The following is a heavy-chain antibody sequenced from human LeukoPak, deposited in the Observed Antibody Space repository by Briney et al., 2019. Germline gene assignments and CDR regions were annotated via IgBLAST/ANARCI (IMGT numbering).Heavy chain of an antibody. V-gene: IGHV3-49*02. Sequence: SWVRQPPGKGLEWVGFIRSNLYGGTPEYAASVKGRFTISRDDSNSIAYLEMDSLKTDDTAVYYCTRDQTPYYWGQGTLVTVSS. CDR2: IRSNLYGGTP. J-gene: IGHJ4*02. CDR3: TRDQTPYY.